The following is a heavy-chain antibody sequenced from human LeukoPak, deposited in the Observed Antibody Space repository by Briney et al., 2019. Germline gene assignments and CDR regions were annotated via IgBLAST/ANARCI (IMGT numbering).Heavy chain of an antibody. V-gene: IGHV5-51*01. CDR3: ARLRWGSDDSSGYYPAY. D-gene: IGHD3-22*01. CDR1: GYSFTSYW. Sequence: AGESLKISCKGSGYSFTSYWIGWVRQMPGKGLEWMGIIYPGDSDTRYSPSFQGQVTISADKSISTAYLQWSSLKASDTAMYYCARLRWGSDDSSGYYPAYWGQGTLVTVSS. J-gene: IGHJ4*02. CDR2: IYPGDSDT.